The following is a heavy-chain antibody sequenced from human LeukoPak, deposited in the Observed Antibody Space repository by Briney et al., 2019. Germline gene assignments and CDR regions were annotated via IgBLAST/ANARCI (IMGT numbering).Heavy chain of an antibody. CDR2: IRYDGSNK. Sequence: GGSLRLSCAASGFTFSSYGMHWVRQAPGKGLEWVACIRYDGSNKYYADSVKGRFTISRDNSKNTLYLQMNSLRAEDTAVYYCAKEATDYGDYYYFDYWGQGTLVTVSS. V-gene: IGHV3-30*02. J-gene: IGHJ4*02. CDR3: AKEATDYGDYYYFDY. D-gene: IGHD4-17*01. CDR1: GFTFSSYG.